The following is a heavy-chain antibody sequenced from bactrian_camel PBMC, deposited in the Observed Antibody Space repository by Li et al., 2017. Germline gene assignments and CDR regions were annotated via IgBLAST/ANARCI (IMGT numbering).Heavy chain of an antibody. Sequence: HVQLVESGGGSVQAGGSLRLSCTASGLTAGVNCMGWFRQAPGKEREEVASKNGDGSTTYEDSVKGRFTISKDNGKNTLYLQMNSLKPEDTAMYYCAAKPGTHGSSCYVTSLRSVAEYKYWGQGTQVTVS. D-gene: IGHD6*01. CDR3: AAKPGTHGSSCYVTSLRSVAEYKY. CDR2: KNGDGST. V-gene: IGHV3S53*01. CDR1: GLTAGVNC. J-gene: IGHJ4*01.